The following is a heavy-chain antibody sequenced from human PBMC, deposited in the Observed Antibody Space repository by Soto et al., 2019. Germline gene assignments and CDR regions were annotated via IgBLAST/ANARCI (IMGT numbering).Heavy chain of an antibody. Sequence: SVKVSCKASGGTFSSYAISWVRQAPGQGLEWMGGIIPIFGTANYAQKFQGRVTITADESTSTAYMELSSLRSEDTAVYYCARDRRNFGVVIISYGMDVWGQGTTVTVSS. J-gene: IGHJ6*02. V-gene: IGHV1-69*13. CDR2: IIPIFGTA. D-gene: IGHD3-3*01. CDR1: GGTFSSYA. CDR3: ARDRRNFGVVIISYGMDV.